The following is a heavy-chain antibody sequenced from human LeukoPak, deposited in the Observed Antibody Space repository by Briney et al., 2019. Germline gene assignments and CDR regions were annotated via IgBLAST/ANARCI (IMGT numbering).Heavy chain of an antibody. J-gene: IGHJ4*02. CDR3: AAYHYDSKQYLDY. Sequence: ASVKVSCKASGYTFTSYGISWVRQAPGQGLEWMGWISAYNGNTNYAQKFQERVTITRDMSTSTAYMELSSLRSEDTAVYYCAAYHYDSKQYLDYWGQGTLVTVSS. D-gene: IGHD3-22*01. V-gene: IGHV1-18*01. CDR1: GYTFTSYG. CDR2: ISAYNGNT.